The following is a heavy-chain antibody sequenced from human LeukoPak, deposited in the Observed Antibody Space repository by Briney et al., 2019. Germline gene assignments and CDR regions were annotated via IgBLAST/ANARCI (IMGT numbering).Heavy chain of an antibody. CDR1: GGSISTYY. CDR2: IYYSGST. CDR3: ARHPEEVDY. V-gene: IGHV4-59*08. Sequence: KPSETLSLTCTVSGGSISTYYWSWIRQPPGKGLEWIAFIYYSGSTNYNPSLKSRVTISVDTSKNQFSLKLTSVIAADTAVYYCARHPEEVDYWGQGTLVTVSS. J-gene: IGHJ4*02.